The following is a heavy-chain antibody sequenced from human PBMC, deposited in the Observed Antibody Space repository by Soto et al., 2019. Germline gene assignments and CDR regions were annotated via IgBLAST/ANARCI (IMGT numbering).Heavy chain of an antibody. CDR2: ISAYNGNT. CDR3: ARVSLRFLEWLTWFDP. Sequence: GASVKVSCKASGYTFTSYGISWVRQAPGQGLEWMGWISAYNGNTNYAQKLQGRVTMTTDTSTSTAYMELRSLRSDDTAVYYCARVSLRFLEWLTWFDPWGQGTLVTVSS. V-gene: IGHV1-18*01. D-gene: IGHD3-3*01. J-gene: IGHJ5*02. CDR1: GYTFTSYG.